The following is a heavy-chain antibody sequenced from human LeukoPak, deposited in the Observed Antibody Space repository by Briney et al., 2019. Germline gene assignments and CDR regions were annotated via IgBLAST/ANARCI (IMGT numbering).Heavy chain of an antibody. CDR1: GFTFSSYA. CDR2: IKGDGSYT. CDR3: SYNHFDY. D-gene: IGHD1-14*01. V-gene: IGHV3-74*03. J-gene: IGHJ4*02. Sequence: GGSLRVSCAASGFTFSSYAMNWVRQDPGKGLEWVSRIKGDGSYTTYADSVKGRFTISRDNAKNTLYLQMNSLRAEDTAVYYCSYNHFDYWGQGTLVTVSS.